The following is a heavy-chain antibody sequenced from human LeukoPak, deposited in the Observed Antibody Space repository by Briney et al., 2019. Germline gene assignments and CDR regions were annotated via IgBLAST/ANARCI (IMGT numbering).Heavy chain of an antibody. CDR2: VNWNGRNV. CDR3: ARVRKQYYYDDSHHRDASDI. D-gene: IGHD3-22*01. CDR1: GFTFDDYG. V-gene: IGHV3-20*04. Sequence: GGSLRLSCATSGFTFDDYGMNWVRQAPGKGLEWVWNVNWNGRNVDYADSVKGRFTIFRDKAKNSLHLQMNSLRAEDTAVYYCARVRKQYYYDDSHHRDASDIWGQGTMVIVSS. J-gene: IGHJ3*02.